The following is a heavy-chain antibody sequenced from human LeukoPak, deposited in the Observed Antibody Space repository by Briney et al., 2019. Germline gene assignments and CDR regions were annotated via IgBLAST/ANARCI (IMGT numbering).Heavy chain of an antibody. D-gene: IGHD2-2*01. CDR2: IRSKRNKYAT. J-gene: IGHJ3*02. CDR1: GFTFSGSV. V-gene: IGHV3-73*01. Sequence: GGSLRLSCAASGFTFSGSVMHGVRQAAGKGLEGVGRIRSKRNKYATAYAASVKGRFTISRDDSKNTVYLRMASLKPEDTALYYCSRLEDTSPIEVALDIWGQGTVVTVSS. CDR3: SRLEDTSPIEVALDI.